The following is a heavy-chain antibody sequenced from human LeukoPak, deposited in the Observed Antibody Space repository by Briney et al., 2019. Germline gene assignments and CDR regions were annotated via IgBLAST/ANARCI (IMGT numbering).Heavy chain of an antibody. CDR2: IYSGGST. CDR1: GFTVSSNY. J-gene: IGHJ1*01. Sequence: GGSLRLSCAASGFTVSSNYMSWVRQAPGKGLEWVSVIYSGGSTYYADSVKGRFTISRDNSKNTLYLQMNSLRAEDTAVYYCARIVTSVATRYCQHGGQGTLVTVSS. CDR3: ARIVTSVATRYCQH. D-gene: IGHD5-12*01. V-gene: IGHV3-53*01.